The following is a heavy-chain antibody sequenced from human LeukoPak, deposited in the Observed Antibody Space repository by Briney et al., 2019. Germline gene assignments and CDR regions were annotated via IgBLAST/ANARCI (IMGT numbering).Heavy chain of an antibody. CDR3: ARGAERRDASFDY. Sequence: SSETLSLTCAVYGGSFSGYYWSLIRQPPGKGLEWIGEINHSGSTNYNPSLKSRVTISVDTSKNQFSLKLSSVAAAETAVYYCARGAERRDASFDYWGQGTLVTVSS. V-gene: IGHV4-34*01. J-gene: IGHJ4*02. CDR2: INHSGST. D-gene: IGHD2-2*01. CDR1: GGSFSGYY.